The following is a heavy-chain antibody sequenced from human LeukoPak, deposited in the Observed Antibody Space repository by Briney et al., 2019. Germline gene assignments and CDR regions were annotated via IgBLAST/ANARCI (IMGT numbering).Heavy chain of an antibody. Sequence: ASVKVSCKASGYTFTSYYMHWVRQAPGQGLEWMGIINPSGGSTSYAQKFQGRVTMTRDTSTSTVYMELSSLRSEDTAVYYCARDYYDSSGLLGPNDYWGQGTLVTVSP. CDR2: INPSGGST. CDR3: ARDYYDSSGLLGPNDY. CDR1: GYTFTSYY. V-gene: IGHV1-46*01. D-gene: IGHD3-22*01. J-gene: IGHJ4*02.